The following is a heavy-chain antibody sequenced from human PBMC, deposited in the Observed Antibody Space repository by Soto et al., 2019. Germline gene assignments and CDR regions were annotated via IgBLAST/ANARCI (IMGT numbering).Heavy chain of an antibody. J-gene: IGHJ4*02. D-gene: IGHD6-6*01. V-gene: IGHV1-2*02. CDR2: INPNSGGT. Sequence: QVQLVQSGAYVKKRGASVKVSCKASGYTFTGYYMHWVRQAPVQGPEWMGWINPNSGGTTYAQKFQGRVTVTRDTSISTAYMELSSLRSDDTAVYYCARGGSSSLDYWGQGPLFTVSS. CDR3: ARGGSSSLDY. CDR1: GYTFTGYY.